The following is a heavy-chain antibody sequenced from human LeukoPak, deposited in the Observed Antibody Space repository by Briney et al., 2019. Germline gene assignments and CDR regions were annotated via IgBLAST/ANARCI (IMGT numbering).Heavy chain of an antibody. V-gene: IGHV1-18*01. CDR2: INAYNGNT. D-gene: IGHD5-12*01. CDR3: ARDIVATIPSNYFDY. Sequence: GASVKVSCKASGYTFTSYGISWVRQAPGQGLEWVGWINAYNGNTNYAQKLQGRVTMTTDTSTSTAYVELRSLRSDVTAVYYCARDIVATIPSNYFDYWGQGTLVTVSS. CDR1: GYTFTSYG. J-gene: IGHJ4*02.